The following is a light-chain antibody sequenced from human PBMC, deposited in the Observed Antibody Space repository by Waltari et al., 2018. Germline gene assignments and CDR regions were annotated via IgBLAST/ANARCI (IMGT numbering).Light chain of an antibody. V-gene: IGKV1-33*01. J-gene: IGKJ4*01. CDR3: QQFDNLPLT. Sequence: DIQMTQSPSSLSASVGDRVTITCQATQDISNYLNWYQQKPGQAPKLLIYDATSLQTGVPSRFSGSGSGTDFTFTISSLQPEDIATYSCQQFDNLPLTFGGGTKVEIK. CDR2: DAT. CDR1: QDISNY.